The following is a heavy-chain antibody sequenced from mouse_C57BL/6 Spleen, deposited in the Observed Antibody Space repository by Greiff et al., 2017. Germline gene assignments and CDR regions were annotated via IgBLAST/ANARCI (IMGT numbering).Heavy chain of an antibody. J-gene: IGHJ3*01. CDR3: ARRRLGFAY. Sequence: EVQLQQSGPELVKPGASVKISCKASGYTFTDYYMNWVKQSHGKSLEWIGAINPNNGGTSYNQKFKGKATLTVDKSSSTAYMELRSLTSEDSAVYYCARRRLGFAYWGQGTLVTVSA. D-gene: IGHD2-4*01. V-gene: IGHV1-26*01. CDR2: INPNNGGT. CDR1: GYTFTDYY.